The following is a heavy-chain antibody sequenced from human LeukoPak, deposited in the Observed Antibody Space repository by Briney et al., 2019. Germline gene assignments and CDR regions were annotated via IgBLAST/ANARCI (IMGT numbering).Heavy chain of an antibody. V-gene: IGHV7-4-1*02. J-gene: IGHJ6*03. Sequence: GASVKVSCKASGYTFTSYAMNWVRQAPGQGLEWMGWVNTNTGNPTYAQGFTGRFVFSLDTSVSTAYLQISSLKAEDTAVYYCARAFRPGYSSSWYDRYYYYMDVWGKGTTVTVSS. CDR3: ARAFRPGYSSSWYDRYYYYMDV. CDR1: GYTFTSYA. CDR2: VNTNTGNP. D-gene: IGHD6-13*01.